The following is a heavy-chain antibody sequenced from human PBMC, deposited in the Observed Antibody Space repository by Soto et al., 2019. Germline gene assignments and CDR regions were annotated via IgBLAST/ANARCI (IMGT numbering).Heavy chain of an antibody. V-gene: IGHV3-23*01. J-gene: IGHJ6*02. Sequence: GGSLRLSCAASGFTFSSYAMSWVRRAPGKGLEWVSAISGSGGSTYYADSVKGRFTISRDNSKNTLYLQMNSLRAEDTAVYYCTLLSPAADYYYYGMDVWGQGTTVTVSS. CDR1: GFTFSSYA. CDR3: TLLSPAADYYYYGMDV. D-gene: IGHD2-2*01. CDR2: ISGSGGST.